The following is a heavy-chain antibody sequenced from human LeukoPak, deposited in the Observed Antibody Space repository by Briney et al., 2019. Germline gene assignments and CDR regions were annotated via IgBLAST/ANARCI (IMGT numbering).Heavy chain of an antibody. CDR3: AREKTTASPKGYYYYYLDV. V-gene: IGHV4-4*07. CDR1: GGSISSYY. Sequence: SETLSLTCTVSGGSISSYYWSWIRQPAGKGLEWIGRIYTSGSTNYNPSLKSRVTMSVDTSKSHFSLKLSSVTAADTAVYYCAREKTTASPKGYYYYYLDVWGKGTTVTVPS. D-gene: IGHD4-17*01. CDR2: IYTSGST. J-gene: IGHJ6*03.